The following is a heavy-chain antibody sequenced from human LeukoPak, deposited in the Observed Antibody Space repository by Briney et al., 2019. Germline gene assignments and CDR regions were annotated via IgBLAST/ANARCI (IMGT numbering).Heavy chain of an antibody. Sequence: GASVKVSCKASGYTFTSYDINWVRQATGQGLEWMGWMNPNSGNTGYAQRFQGRVTITRNTSISTAYMELSSLRSEDTAVYYCARGFLKGISGAFDIWGQGTMVTVSS. CDR3: ARGFLKGISGAFDI. J-gene: IGHJ3*02. D-gene: IGHD3-10*01. CDR2: MNPNSGNT. CDR1: GYTFTSYD. V-gene: IGHV1-8*03.